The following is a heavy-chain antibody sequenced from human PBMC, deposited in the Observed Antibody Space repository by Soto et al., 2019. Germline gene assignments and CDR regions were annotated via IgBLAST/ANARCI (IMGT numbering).Heavy chain of an antibody. J-gene: IGHJ4*02. D-gene: IGHD2-15*01. CDR3: ARLTCRVYGCYSLTWANNHFDS. V-gene: IGHV1-69*02. CDR1: GGTFSTYT. CDR2: IIPFLDVT. Sequence: QVQLVQSGAEVKKPGSSVTVSCKASGGTFSTYTITWVRQAPGQGLEWMGRIIPFLDVTNYAQKFQGRVTINADKSTSTVYMELTSLRSDDTAVYYCARLTCRVYGCYSLTWANNHFDSWGQGTLVSVSS.